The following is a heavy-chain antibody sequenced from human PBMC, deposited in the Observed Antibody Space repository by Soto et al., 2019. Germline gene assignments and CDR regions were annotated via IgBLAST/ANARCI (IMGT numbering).Heavy chain of an antibody. V-gene: IGHV3-30-3*01. CDR1: GFTFSSYA. J-gene: IGHJ4*02. Sequence: QVQLVESGGGVVQPGRSLRLSCTASGFTFSSYAMHWVRQAPGKGLEWEAVISYDGSNKYYADSMKGRFTISRDNSKNTLFLQMNSLRAEDTAVYYCARPDYGSGSYPDYWGQGTLVTVSS. CDR2: ISYDGSNK. D-gene: IGHD3-10*01. CDR3: ARPDYGSGSYPDY.